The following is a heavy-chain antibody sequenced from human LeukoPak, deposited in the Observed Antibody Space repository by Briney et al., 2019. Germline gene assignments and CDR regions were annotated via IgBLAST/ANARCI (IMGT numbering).Heavy chain of an antibody. D-gene: IGHD6-13*01. CDR1: GGSISSYY. J-gene: IGHJ4*02. CDR2: IYYSGST. CDR3: ARGTLAGRGDDY. V-gene: IGHV4-59*01. Sequence: PSETLSLTCTVSGGSISSYYWSWTRQPPGKGLEWIGYIYYSGSTNYNPSLKSRVTISVDTSKNQFSLKLSSVTAADTAVYYCARGTLAGRGDDYWGQGTLVTVSS.